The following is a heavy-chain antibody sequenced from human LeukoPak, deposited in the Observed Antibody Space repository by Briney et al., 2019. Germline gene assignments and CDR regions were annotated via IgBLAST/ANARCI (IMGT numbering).Heavy chain of an antibody. D-gene: IGHD3-10*01. CDR2: INSSGIVI. Sequence: GGSLRLSCAASGFTFSFHSMNWVRQAPGKGLEWISYINSSGIVIFHADSVMGRFTISRDDAKNSLYLQMNSLRAEDTAVYYCAKLGRNYFDYWGQGTLVTVSS. J-gene: IGHJ4*02. CDR3: AKLGRNYFDY. CDR1: GFTFSFHS. V-gene: IGHV3-48*04.